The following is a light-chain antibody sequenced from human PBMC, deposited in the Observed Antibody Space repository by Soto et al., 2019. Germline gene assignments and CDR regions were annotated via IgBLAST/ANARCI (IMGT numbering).Light chain of an antibody. V-gene: IGKV1-5*03. Sequence: DIQMTQSPSTLSSSVGDRVTITCRASQNIVNWLAWYQQKPGKVPKLLIYRASSVKSGVPSRFSGSGSGTEFTLNISSLQPDDFATYYCQQYDAYRTFGQGTRVEIK. CDR3: QQYDAYRT. J-gene: IGKJ1*01. CDR2: RAS. CDR1: QNIVNW.